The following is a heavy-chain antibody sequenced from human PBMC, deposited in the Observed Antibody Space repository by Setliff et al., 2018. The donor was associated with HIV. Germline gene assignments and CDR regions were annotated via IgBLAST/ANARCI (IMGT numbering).Heavy chain of an antibody. Sequence: SETLSLTCAVYGGSFSGYYWSWIRQPPGKGLEWIGYIYHSGSTFYNPSLKSRVTISVDRSKNQFSLKLTSVTAADTAIYYCARTRGYTYGYIDYWGQGTLVTVSS. CDR2: IYHSGST. CDR3: ARTRGYTYGYIDY. J-gene: IGHJ4*02. V-gene: IGHV4-34*01. D-gene: IGHD5-18*01. CDR1: GGSFSGYY.